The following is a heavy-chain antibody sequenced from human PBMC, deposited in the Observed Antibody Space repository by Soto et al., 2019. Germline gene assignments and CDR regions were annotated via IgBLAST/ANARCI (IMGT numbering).Heavy chain of an antibody. J-gene: IGHJ5*02. CDR1: RFTFSTYA. D-gene: IGHD3-10*01. CDR2: ISGSGGNT. Sequence: EVQLLESGGGLVQPGGSLRLSCAASRFTFSTYAMSWVRQAPGKGLEWVSDISGSGGNTYYADSVKGRFTISRDNSKTTLYLQMNSLRAEDTAVYYCVKSAMVRGGGWCDPWGQGTLVTVSS. V-gene: IGHV3-23*01. CDR3: VKSAMVRGGGWCDP.